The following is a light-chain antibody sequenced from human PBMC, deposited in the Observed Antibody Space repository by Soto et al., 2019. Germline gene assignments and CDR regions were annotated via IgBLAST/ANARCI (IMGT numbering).Light chain of an antibody. Sequence: DIRLTQSPSFLSESVGDRFTITSRASQSISSWLAWFQQKPGKAPKLLMYDASSLESGVPSRFSGSGSGTEFTLTISSLQPDDFATYYCQQYGTYLWTFGQGTKVDNK. V-gene: IGKV1-5*01. CDR2: DAS. CDR1: QSISSW. J-gene: IGKJ1*01. CDR3: QQYGTYLWT.